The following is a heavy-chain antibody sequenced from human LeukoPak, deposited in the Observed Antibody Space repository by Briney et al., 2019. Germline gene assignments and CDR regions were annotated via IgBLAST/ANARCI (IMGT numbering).Heavy chain of an antibody. Sequence: GSSVKVSCKASGGTFSSYAISWVRQAPGQGLEWMGGIIPIFGTANYAQKFQGRVTITADKSTSTAYMELSSLRSEDTAVYYCASIRPVAGDPVDYYGMDVWGKGTTVTVSS. D-gene: IGHD6-19*01. J-gene: IGHJ6*04. CDR3: ASIRPVAGDPVDYYGMDV. CDR2: IIPIFGTA. V-gene: IGHV1-69*06. CDR1: GGTFSSYA.